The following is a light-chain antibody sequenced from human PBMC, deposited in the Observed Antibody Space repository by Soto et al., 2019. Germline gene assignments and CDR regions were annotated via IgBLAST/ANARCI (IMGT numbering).Light chain of an antibody. V-gene: IGLV2-8*01. Sequence: QSALTQPPSASGSPGQSVTISCTGTSSDVGGYNYVSWYQQYPGRASKLMIYEVTKRPSGVPYRFSGSKSGNTASLTVSGLQAEDEADYYCSSYAASNNFYFVFGGGTQLTVL. CDR2: EVT. CDR1: SSDVGGYNY. J-gene: IGLJ3*02. CDR3: SSYAASNNFYFV.